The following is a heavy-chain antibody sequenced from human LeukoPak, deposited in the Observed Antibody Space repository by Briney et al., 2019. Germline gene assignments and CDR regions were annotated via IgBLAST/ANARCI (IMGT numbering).Heavy chain of an antibody. CDR1: GYTLTSYD. Sequence: GASVKVSCKASGYTLTSYDINWVRQATGQGLEWMGWMNPNSGRTGYAQNFQGRVTMTRNTSISTAHMDLSSLISEDTAVYYCARVPTYCSSTGCYVDYWGQGTLVTVSS. CDR2: MNPNSGRT. J-gene: IGHJ4*02. CDR3: ARVPTYCSSTGCYVDY. D-gene: IGHD2-2*01. V-gene: IGHV1-8*01.